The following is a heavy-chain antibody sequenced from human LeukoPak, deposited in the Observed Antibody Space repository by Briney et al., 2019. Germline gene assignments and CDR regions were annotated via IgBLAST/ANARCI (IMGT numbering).Heavy chain of an antibody. J-gene: IGHJ5*02. CDR1: GYTFTGYY. V-gene: IGHV1-2*02. Sequence: ASVKDSCKASGYTFTGYYMHWVRQAPGQGLEWMGWINPNNGGTNYAQKFQGRVTMTRDTSISTAYMELSRLRSDDTAVYYCARARGDIVVVPAAIWFDPWGQGTLVTVSS. CDR3: ARARGDIVVVPAAIWFDP. D-gene: IGHD2-2*01. CDR2: INPNNGGT.